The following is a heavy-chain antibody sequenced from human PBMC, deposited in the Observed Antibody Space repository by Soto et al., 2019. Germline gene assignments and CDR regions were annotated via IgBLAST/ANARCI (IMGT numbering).Heavy chain of an antibody. D-gene: IGHD3-3*01. Sequence: VAAVKVSCKASGCSFFSYYIHWVRQAPGQGLEWMGRFLASGGNTDYAQRFRGRISMTRDTSTTNTVSLELTSLTSDDTAVYYCARGGATLFGVIDSWGQGTRVTVSS. V-gene: IGHV1-46*01. J-gene: IGHJ4*02. CDR2: FLASGGNT. CDR3: ARGGATLFGVIDS. CDR1: GCSFFSYY.